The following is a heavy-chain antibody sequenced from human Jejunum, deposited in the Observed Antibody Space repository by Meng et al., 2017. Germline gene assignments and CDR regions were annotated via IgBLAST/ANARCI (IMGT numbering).Heavy chain of an antibody. J-gene: IGHJ4*02. CDR1: GGSISDCY. V-gene: IGHV4-34*01. CDR2: INDSGST. Sequence: QVKLQQWGAGLFKPSETLSLTCAVYGGSISDCYWTWIRQPPGKGLEWIGEINDSGSTNYNPSLKSRVTISVDTSKSQFYLRVSSVTAADTAVYYCARTMTDFYDSSGYSHFDYWGQGTLVTVSS. D-gene: IGHD3-22*01. CDR3: ARTMTDFYDSSGYSHFDY.